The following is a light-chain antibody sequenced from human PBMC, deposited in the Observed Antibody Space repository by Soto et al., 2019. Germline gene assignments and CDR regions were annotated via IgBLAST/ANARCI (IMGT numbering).Light chain of an antibody. CDR3: QKYNTAPWT. CDR2: AAS. J-gene: IGKJ1*01. Sequence: DLQMTQSPSSLSASVGDRVTITCRASQAISSYLAWCQQKPGKVPKLLIYAASTLQSGVPSRFSGSGSGTNFTLTINSLQPEDVATYYCQKYNTAPWTFGQGTKVEIK. V-gene: IGKV1-27*01. CDR1: QAISSY.